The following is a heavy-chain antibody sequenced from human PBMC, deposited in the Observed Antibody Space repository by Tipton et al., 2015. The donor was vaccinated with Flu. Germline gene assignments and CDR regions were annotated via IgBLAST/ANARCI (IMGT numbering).Heavy chain of an antibody. Sequence: TLSLTCSVSGASVGSPYCWGWVRQPPGRGLEWIGTFFHTGNTYYNPSLKSRVTISVDTSKNQFSLKLSSVTAADTAVYYCARSTSGSYYHYYYGMDVWGQGTTVTVSS. V-gene: IGHV4-38-2*01. CDR1: GASVGSPYC. D-gene: IGHD3-10*01. CDR3: ARSTSGSYYHYYYGMDV. CDR2: FFHTGNT. J-gene: IGHJ6*02.